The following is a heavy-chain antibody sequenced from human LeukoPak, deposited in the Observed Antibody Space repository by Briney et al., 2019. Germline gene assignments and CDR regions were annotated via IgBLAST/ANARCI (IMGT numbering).Heavy chain of an antibody. V-gene: IGHV3-53*01. Sequence: GGSLRLSCAASGLTVSFNYMTWVRQAPGKGLEWVSLIYSGGNTYYADAVKGRFTISRDESKNTLYLQMNSLRAEDTPVYYCARVGSGSGSYGSGNYYFDDWGPGTLVTVSS. D-gene: IGHD3-10*01. CDR2: IYSGGNT. CDR3: ARVGSGSGSYGSGNYYFDD. J-gene: IGHJ4*02. CDR1: GLTVSFNY.